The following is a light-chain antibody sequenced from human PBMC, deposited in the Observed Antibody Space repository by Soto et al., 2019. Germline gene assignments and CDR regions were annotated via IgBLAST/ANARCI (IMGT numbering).Light chain of an antibody. V-gene: IGKV3-11*01. Sequence: EIVLTQSPATLSLSPGERATLSCRASQSVSTYLAWYQQNPGQAPRLLIYDASKRATGIPARFSGSGSGTDFTLAIPSLEPEEFAVYYCQQRSNWPPPFGGGTKVEIK. CDR3: QQRSNWPPP. CDR2: DAS. J-gene: IGKJ4*01. CDR1: QSVSTY.